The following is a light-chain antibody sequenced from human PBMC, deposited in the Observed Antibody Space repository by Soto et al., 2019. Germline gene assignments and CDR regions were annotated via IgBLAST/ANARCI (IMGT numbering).Light chain of an antibody. J-gene: IGLJ7*01. Sequence: QSVLTQPASVSGSPGQSITISCTGTSSYVGVYYYVSWFQQHPGKAPKLMIYDVTKRPSGVSNRFSGSMSGNTASLTISGLQAEDAAHYYCGSYTSSNTLEMVFGGGTPLTVL. CDR3: GSYTSSNTLEMV. CDR1: SSYVGVYYY. CDR2: DVT. V-gene: IGLV2-14*03.